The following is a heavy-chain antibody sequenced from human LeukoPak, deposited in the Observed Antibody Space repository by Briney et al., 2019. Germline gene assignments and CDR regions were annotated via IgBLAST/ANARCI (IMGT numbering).Heavy chain of an antibody. J-gene: IGHJ6*03. Sequence: ASVKVSCKASGYTFTSYYMHWVRQAPGQGLEWMGIINPSGGSTSYAQKFQGRVTMTRDTSTSTVYMELSSLRSEDTAVYYCARDSIVVVPAAPRYYYMDVWGKGTTVTIS. V-gene: IGHV1-46*01. D-gene: IGHD2-2*01. CDR1: GYTFTSYY. CDR2: INPSGGST. CDR3: ARDSIVVVPAAPRYYYMDV.